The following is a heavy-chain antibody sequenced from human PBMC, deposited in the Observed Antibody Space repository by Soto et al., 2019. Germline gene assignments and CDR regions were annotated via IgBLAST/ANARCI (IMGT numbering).Heavy chain of an antibody. CDR1: GDSVSSYSAA. Sequence: SQTLSLTCAISGDSVSSYSAAWNWIRQSPSGGLEWLGRTYYRSRFFSDYAESVKSRIIINPDTSKNQFSLQLKSVTPEDTAVYYCARESEDLTSNFDYWGQGTLVTVSS. CDR3: ARESEDLTSNFDY. V-gene: IGHV6-1*01. J-gene: IGHJ4*02. CDR2: TYYRSRFFS.